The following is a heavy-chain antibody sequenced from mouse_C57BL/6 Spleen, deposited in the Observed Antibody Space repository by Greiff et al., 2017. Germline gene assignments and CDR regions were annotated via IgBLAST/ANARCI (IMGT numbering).Heavy chain of an antibody. CDR3: AIPYYYGSSYDWFAY. V-gene: IGHV1-74*01. D-gene: IGHD1-1*01. CDR2: IHPSDSDT. Sequence: QVQLKQPGAELVKPGASVKVSCKASGYTFTSYWMHWVKQRPGQGLEWIGRIHPSDSDTNYNQKFKGKATLTVDKSSSTAYMQLSSLTSEDSAVYYCAIPYYYGSSYDWFAYWGQGTLVTVSA. CDR1: GYTFTSYW. J-gene: IGHJ3*01.